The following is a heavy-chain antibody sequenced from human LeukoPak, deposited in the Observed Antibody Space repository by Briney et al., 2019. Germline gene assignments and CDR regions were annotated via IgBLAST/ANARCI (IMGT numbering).Heavy chain of an antibody. D-gene: IGHD4-11*01. J-gene: IGHJ5*02. CDR3: ASSGSNYDFGWSDR. CDR1: GVSISSYY. CDR2: IYTSGST. Sequence: SETLSLTCTVSGVSISSYYWSWLRQPPGKGLEWVGYIYTSGSTNYNPSLKSRVTISVDTSKNQSCLKLSSVPAADTAVYYCASSGSNYDFGWSDRWGEATLVTVSA. V-gene: IGHV4-4*09.